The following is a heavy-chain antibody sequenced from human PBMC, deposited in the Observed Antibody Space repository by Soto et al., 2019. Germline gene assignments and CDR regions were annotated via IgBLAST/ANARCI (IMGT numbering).Heavy chain of an antibody. V-gene: IGHV3-33*01. CDR2: IWYDGSNK. J-gene: IGHJ6*03. CDR3: ARGGMGPTPYYYCVDV. D-gene: IGHD1-26*01. Sequence: PGGSLRLSCAASGFTFSSYGMHWVRQAPGKGLEWVAVIWYDGSNKYYADSVKGRFTISRDNSKNTLYLQMGSLRGEDMAVYWCARGGMGPTPYYYCVDVWGKGTTVTVSS. CDR1: GFTFSSYG.